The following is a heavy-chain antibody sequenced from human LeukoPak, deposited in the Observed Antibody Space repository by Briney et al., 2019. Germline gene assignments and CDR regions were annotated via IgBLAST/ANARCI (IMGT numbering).Heavy chain of an antibody. CDR3: TTANYYDGSVLEY. CDR1: GFTFKNAW. J-gene: IGHJ4*02. D-gene: IGHD3-22*01. V-gene: IGHV3-15*01. CDR2: LKSKTDGGAT. Sequence: GGSLRLSCAASGFTFKNAWMSWVRQAPGKGLEWVSRLKSKTDGGATDYAAPVEGRITISRDDSKNRLYLQMNSLKTEDTAVYYCTTANYYDGSVLEYWGQGTLVTVSS.